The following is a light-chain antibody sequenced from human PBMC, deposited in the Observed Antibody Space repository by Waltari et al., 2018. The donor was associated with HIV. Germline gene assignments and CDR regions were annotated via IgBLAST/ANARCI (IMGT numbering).Light chain of an antibody. Sequence: EVVLPQSPGTLSLFPGERATLSCRASHSVVSNYLAWYQQTPGQAPRLLIYGASSRATDIPDRFSGSGSGTDFTLTISRLEPEDFAVYYCHQYGSSHTFGEGTKVEIK. CDR1: HSVVSNY. CDR2: GAS. CDR3: HQYGSSHT. V-gene: IGKV3-20*01. J-gene: IGKJ4*01.